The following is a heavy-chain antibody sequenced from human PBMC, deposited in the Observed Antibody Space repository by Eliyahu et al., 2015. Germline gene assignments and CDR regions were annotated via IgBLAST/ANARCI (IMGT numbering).Heavy chain of an antibody. CDR3: ARGDTMSQDAFDI. CDR1: GGSXSSGGYY. Sequence: QVQLQESGPGLVXPSQTLSLTCXVPGGSXSSGGYYWSXIRQHPGXGLEWIGYIYYSGSTYYNPSLKSXVTISVDTSKNQFSLKLSSVTAADTAVYYCARGDTMSQDAFDIWGQGTMVTVFS. V-gene: IGHV4-31*03. CDR2: IYYSGST. J-gene: IGHJ3*02. D-gene: IGHD3-10*02.